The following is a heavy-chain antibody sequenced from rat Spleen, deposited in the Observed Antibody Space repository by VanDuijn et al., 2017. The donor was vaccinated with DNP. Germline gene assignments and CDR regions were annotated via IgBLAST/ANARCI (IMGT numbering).Heavy chain of an antibody. CDR1: GFNFNDYW. CDR2: INKNSRTI. Sequence: EVQLVESGGGLVQPGGSLKLSCVASGFNFNDYWMGWVRQAPGKGLEWIGEINKNSRTIKYTPSLKDKFIISRDNARSTLYLQMDSLRSEDTATYYCTRHSIYYYDGGYYYGYYFEYWGQGVMVTVSS. D-gene: IGHD1-12*02. CDR3: TRHSIYYYDGGYYYGYYFEY. J-gene: IGHJ2*01. V-gene: IGHV4-2*01.